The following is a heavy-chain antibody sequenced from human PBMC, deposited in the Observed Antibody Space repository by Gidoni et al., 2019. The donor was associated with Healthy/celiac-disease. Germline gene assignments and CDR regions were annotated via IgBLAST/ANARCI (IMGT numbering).Heavy chain of an antibody. CDR1: GFTFSSYG. J-gene: IGHJ3*02. D-gene: IGHD3-22*01. CDR2: IWYDGSNK. V-gene: IGHV3-33*01. CDR3: ARGSPYYYDSSGYYYHDAFDI. Sequence: QVQLVESGGGVVQPGRSLRLSCAASGFTFSSYGMHWVRQAPGKGLEWVAVIWYDGSNKYYADSVKGRFTISRDNSKNTLYLQMNSLRAEDTAVYYCARGSPYYYDSSGYYYHDAFDIWGQGTMVTVSS.